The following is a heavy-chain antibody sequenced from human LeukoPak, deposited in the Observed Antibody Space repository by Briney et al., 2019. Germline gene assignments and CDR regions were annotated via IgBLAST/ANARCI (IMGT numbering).Heavy chain of an antibody. J-gene: IGHJ6*02. Sequence: PSQTLSLTCTVSGVSISSGDYYWSWIRQPPGGGLEWIGYIYYNGITYHNPSLKSRVTISVDTSKNQFSLKLSSVTAADTAVYSCARSRIFYYYGMDVWGQGTTVTVSS. D-gene: IGHD3-3*02. CDR1: GVSISSGDYY. CDR3: ARSRIFYYYGMDV. CDR2: IYYNGIT. V-gene: IGHV4-30-4*01.